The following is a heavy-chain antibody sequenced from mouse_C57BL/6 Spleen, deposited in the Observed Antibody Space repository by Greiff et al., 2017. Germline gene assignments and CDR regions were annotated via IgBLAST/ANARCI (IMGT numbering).Heavy chain of an antibody. D-gene: IGHD2-1*01. Sequence: EVTLVESGGGLVKPGGSLKLSCAASGFTFSSYAMSWVRQTPEKRLEWVATISDGGSYTYYPDNVKGRFTISRDNAKNNLYLQMSHLKSEDTAMYYCARDPDGNYDAMDYWGQGTSVTVSS. CDR3: ARDPDGNYDAMDY. CDR1: GFTFSSYA. J-gene: IGHJ4*01. V-gene: IGHV5-4*01. CDR2: ISDGGSYT.